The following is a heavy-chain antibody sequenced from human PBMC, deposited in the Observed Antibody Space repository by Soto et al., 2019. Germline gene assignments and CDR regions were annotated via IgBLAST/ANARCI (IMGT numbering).Heavy chain of an antibody. CDR2: ISYDGSNK. CDR1: GFTFSSYA. V-gene: IGHV3-30-3*01. Sequence: GGSLRLSCAASGFTFSSYAMRWVRQAPGKGLEWVAVISYDGSNKYYADSVKGRFTISRDNSKNTLYLQMNSLRAEDTAVYYCARTQAPTVTTLYYFDYWGQGTLVTVSS. CDR3: ARTQAPTVTTLYYFDY. J-gene: IGHJ4*02. D-gene: IGHD4-17*01.